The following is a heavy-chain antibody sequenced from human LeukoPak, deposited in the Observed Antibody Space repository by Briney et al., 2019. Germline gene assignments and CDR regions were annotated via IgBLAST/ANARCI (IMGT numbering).Heavy chain of an antibody. D-gene: IGHD3-22*01. J-gene: IGHJ3*02. Sequence: PSETLSLTCTASGGSISSSTYYWDWIRQPPGKGLEWIGSIYYSGSTYYNPSLKSRVTISVDTSKNQFSLKLSSVTAADTAVYYCARHRTGYAMIVGRRDAFDIWGQGTMVTVSS. CDR1: GGSISSSTYY. CDR2: IYYSGST. CDR3: ARHRTGYAMIVGRRDAFDI. V-gene: IGHV4-39*01.